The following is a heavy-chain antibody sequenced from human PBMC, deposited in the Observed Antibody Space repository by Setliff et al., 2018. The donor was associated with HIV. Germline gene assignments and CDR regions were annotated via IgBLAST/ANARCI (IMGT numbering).Heavy chain of an antibody. CDR3: ARILDMSSRTRTLYHAMDV. V-gene: IGHV3-48*03. J-gene: IGHJ6*02. CDR1: GFTFRNYD. Sequence: GGSLRLSCAASGFTFRNYDMNWVRQAPGKGLEWVSFLSVSGFTIHYADSVQGRFTISRDNARNSLSLQLNSLRADDTAVYYCARILDMSSRTRTLYHAMDVWGRGTTVTVSS. CDR2: LSVSGFTI. D-gene: IGHD3-10*01.